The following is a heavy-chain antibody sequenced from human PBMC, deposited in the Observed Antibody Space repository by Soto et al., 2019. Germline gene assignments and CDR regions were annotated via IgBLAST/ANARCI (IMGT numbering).Heavy chain of an antibody. J-gene: IGHJ4*02. V-gene: IGHV4-59*12. D-gene: IGHD3-10*01. CDR3: ARDQNGSGNYYTRYFDY. Sequence: SETLSLTCTVSGGSLSSYYWTWIRQPPGKGLEWIGYIYHSGSTYYNPSLKSRVTISVDRSKNQFSLNLSSVTAADTAVYYCARDQNGSGNYYTRYFDYWGQGTLVTVSS. CDR2: IYHSGST. CDR1: GGSLSSYY.